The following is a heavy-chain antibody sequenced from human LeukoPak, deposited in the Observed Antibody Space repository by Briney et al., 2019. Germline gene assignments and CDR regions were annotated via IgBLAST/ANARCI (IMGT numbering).Heavy chain of an antibody. V-gene: IGHV3-30*18. Sequence: GRSLRLSCAASGFTFSSYGMHWVRQAPGKGLEWVAVISYDGSNKYYADSVKGRFTISRDNSKNTLYLQMNSLRAEDTAVYYYAKDRGIVGPWGQGTLVTVSS. D-gene: IGHD2-15*01. CDR3: AKDRGIVGP. CDR1: GFTFSSYG. CDR2: ISYDGSNK. J-gene: IGHJ5*02.